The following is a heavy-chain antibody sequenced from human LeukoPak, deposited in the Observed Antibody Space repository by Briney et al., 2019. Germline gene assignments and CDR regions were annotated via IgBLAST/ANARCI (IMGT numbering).Heavy chain of an antibody. CDR1: GFTFSLHI. D-gene: IGHD5-12*01. Sequence: GGSLRLSCAASGFTFSLHIMHWVRQAPGKGLEWVAVIGKNGNNEFYADSVRGRFLISRDNSKNTLRLQMNSPTPDDTAVYFCVRQSEGLDPWGQGTLLTVSS. CDR3: VRQSEGLDP. J-gene: IGHJ5*02. V-gene: IGHV3-30*03. CDR2: IGKNGNNE.